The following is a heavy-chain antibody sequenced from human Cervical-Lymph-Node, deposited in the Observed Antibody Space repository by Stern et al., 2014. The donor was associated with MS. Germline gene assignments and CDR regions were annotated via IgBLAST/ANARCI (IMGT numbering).Heavy chain of an antibody. D-gene: IGHD2-15*01. V-gene: IGHV1-18*01. CDR2: IRAYNCNT. CDR3: ARGLLGSENAFDI. CDR1: GYTFTSYG. J-gene: IGHJ3*02. Sequence: VQLAESGAEVKKPGASVQVSCKASGYTFTSYGISWVRKDPGQGLEWIGLIRAYNCNTNYAQNLQGRVTMTTDTSTSTAYMELRSLRSDDTAVYYCARGLLGSENAFDIWGQGTMVTVSS.